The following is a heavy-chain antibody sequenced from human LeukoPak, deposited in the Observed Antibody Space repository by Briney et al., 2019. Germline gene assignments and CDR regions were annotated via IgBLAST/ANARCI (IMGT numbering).Heavy chain of an antibody. CDR1: GFTFSSYW. V-gene: IGHV3-7*01. J-gene: IGHJ3*02. CDR3: AREAYYDDSSGSPEAFDI. CDR2: IKQDGSEK. D-gene: IGHD3-22*01. Sequence: GGSLRLSCAASGFTFSSYWMSWVRQAPGQGLEWVANIKQDGSEKYYVGSVKGRFTISRDNAKNSLYLQMNSLRAEDTAVYYCAREAYYDDSSGSPEAFDIWGQGTMVTVSS.